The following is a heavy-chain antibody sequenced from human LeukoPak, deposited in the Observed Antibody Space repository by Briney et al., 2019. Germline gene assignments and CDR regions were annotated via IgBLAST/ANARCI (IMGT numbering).Heavy chain of an antibody. V-gene: IGHV1-24*01. CDR3: ARAYCGGDCRKFYYYYYYMDV. D-gene: IGHD2-21*02. CDR1: GYTLTELS. CDR2: FDPEDGET. J-gene: IGHJ6*03. Sequence: ASVKVSCKVSGYTLTELSMHWVRQAPGKGLEWMGGFDPEDGETIYAQKFQGRVTMTEDTSTDTAYMELSSLRSEDTAVYYCARAYCGGDCRKFYYYYYYMDVWGKGTTVIVSS.